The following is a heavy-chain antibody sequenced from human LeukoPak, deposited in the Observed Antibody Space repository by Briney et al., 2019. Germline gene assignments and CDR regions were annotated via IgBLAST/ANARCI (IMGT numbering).Heavy chain of an antibody. CDR1: GGSLSSYY. Sequence: SETLSPTCTVSGGSLSSYYWSWIRQPPGKGLEWIGYIYYSGSTNYNPSLKSRVTISVDTSKNQFSLKLSSVTAADTAVYYCAREGFDDSSGYYYFDYWGQGTLVTVSS. D-gene: IGHD3-22*01. CDR2: IYYSGST. J-gene: IGHJ4*02. CDR3: AREGFDDSSGYYYFDY. V-gene: IGHV4-59*12.